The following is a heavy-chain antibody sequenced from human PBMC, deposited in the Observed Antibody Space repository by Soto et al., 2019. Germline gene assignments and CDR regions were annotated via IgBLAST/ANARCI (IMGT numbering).Heavy chain of an antibody. V-gene: IGHV4-4*07. CDR3: ARATYYYDSSGYYAYYGMDV. CDR2: IYTSGST. J-gene: IGHJ6*02. Sequence: SETLSLTCTVSGGSISSYYWSWIRQPTGKGLEWIGRIYTSGSTNYNPSLKSRVTMSVDTSKNQFSLKLSSVTAADTAVYYCARATYYYDSSGYYAYYGMDVWGQGTTVTVSS. CDR1: GGSISSYY. D-gene: IGHD3-22*01.